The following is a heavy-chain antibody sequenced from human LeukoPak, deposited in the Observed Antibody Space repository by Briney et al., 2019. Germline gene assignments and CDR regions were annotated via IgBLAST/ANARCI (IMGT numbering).Heavy chain of an antibody. CDR1: GFTFSSYV. J-gene: IGHJ4*02. D-gene: IGHD6-19*01. CDR2: ISDTGGST. Sequence: GGSLRLSCAASGFTFSSYVMNWVRQAPGEGLEWVSAISDTGGSTYYADSVRGRFTISRDNSKNTLYLQMNSLRAEDTAVYYCAKGNSGWDFDYWGQGTLVTVSS. V-gene: IGHV3-23*01. CDR3: AKGNSGWDFDY.